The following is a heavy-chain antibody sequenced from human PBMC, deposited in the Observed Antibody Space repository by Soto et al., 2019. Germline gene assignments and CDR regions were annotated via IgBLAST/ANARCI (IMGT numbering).Heavy chain of an antibody. Sequence: EVQLVESGGGLVQPGRSLRLSCAASGFTFDDYAMHWVRQAPGKGLEWVSGISWNRGSIGYADSVKGRFTISRDNAKNSLYLQMNSLRAEDTALYYWAKDDWGSGSYELRDWYFDLWGRGTLVTVSS. CDR2: ISWNRGSI. CDR3: AKDDWGSGSYELRDWYFDL. CDR1: GFTFDDYA. J-gene: IGHJ2*01. V-gene: IGHV3-9*01. D-gene: IGHD3-10*01.